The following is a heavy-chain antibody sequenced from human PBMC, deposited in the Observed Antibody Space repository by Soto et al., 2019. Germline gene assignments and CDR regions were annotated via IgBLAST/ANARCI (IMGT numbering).Heavy chain of an antibody. J-gene: IGHJ4*02. D-gene: IGHD3-10*01. CDR2: IYYSGST. CDR1: GGSISSSSYY. Sequence: SETLSLTCTVSGGSISSSSYYWGWIRQPPGKGLEWIGSIYYSGSTYYNPSLKSRVTISVDTSKNQFSLKLSSVTAADTAVYYCARAVWFGEYYFDYWGQGTLVTVSS. V-gene: IGHV4-39*07. CDR3: ARAVWFGEYYFDY.